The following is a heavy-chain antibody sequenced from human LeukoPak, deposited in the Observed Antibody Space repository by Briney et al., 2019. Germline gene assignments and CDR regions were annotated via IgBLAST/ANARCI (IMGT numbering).Heavy chain of an antibody. D-gene: IGHD3-16*01. CDR3: ARAPPTYDCVWGSCACFDY. CDR2: INHSGST. Sequence: SETLSLTCAVYGGSFSGYYWSWIRQPPGKGLEWIGEINHSGSTNYNPSLKSRVTISVDTSKNQFSLKLSSVTAADTAVYYCARAPPTYDCVWGSCACFDYWGQRTLVTVSS. J-gene: IGHJ4*02. CDR1: GGSFSGYY. V-gene: IGHV4-34*01.